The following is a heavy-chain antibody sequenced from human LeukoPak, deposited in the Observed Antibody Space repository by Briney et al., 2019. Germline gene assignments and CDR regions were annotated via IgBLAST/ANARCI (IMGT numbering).Heavy chain of an antibody. CDR1: GFTVSSNY. CDR2: IYSGGST. Sequence: PGGSLRLSCAASGFTVSSNYMSWVRQAPGKGLEWVSVIYSGGSTYYADSVKGRFTISRDNSKNTLYLQMNSLRAEDTAVYYCAREAPPDFWSGSYYYYYGMDVWGQGTTVTVSS. CDR3: AREAPPDFWSGSYYYYYGMDV. V-gene: IGHV3-66*01. J-gene: IGHJ6*02. D-gene: IGHD3-3*01.